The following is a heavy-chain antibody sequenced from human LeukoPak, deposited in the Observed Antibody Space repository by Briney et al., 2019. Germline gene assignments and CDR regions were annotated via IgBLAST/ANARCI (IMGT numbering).Heavy chain of an antibody. CDR1: GYTLTELS. J-gene: IGHJ3*02. Sequence: ASVTVSFKVSGYTLTELSMHWVRQAPGKGLEWMGGFDPEDGETIYAQKFQGRVTMTEDTSTDTAYMELSSLRSEDTAVYYCATSVWGSGSYYAFDIWGQGTMVTVSS. D-gene: IGHD1-26*01. CDR3: ATSVWGSGSYYAFDI. V-gene: IGHV1-24*01. CDR2: FDPEDGET.